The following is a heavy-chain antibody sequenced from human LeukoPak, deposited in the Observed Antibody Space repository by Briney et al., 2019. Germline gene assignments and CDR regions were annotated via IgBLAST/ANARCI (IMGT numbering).Heavy chain of an antibody. D-gene: IGHD3-22*01. J-gene: IGHJ3*02. CDR3: AKDTGLYYDSSGYPSTGAFDI. Sequence: GRSLRLSYAASGFTFDDYAMHWVRQAPGKGLEWVSGISWNSGSIGYADSVKGRFTISRDNAKNSLYLQMNSLRAEDTALYYCAKDTGLYYDSSGYPSTGAFDIWGQGTMVTVSS. V-gene: IGHV3-9*01. CDR1: GFTFDDYA. CDR2: ISWNSGSI.